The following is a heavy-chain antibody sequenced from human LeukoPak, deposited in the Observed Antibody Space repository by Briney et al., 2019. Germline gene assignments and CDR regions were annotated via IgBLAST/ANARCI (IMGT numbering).Heavy chain of an antibody. D-gene: IGHD5/OR15-5a*01. CDR3: AREEFYDDVTLVHYYYYGMDV. CDR2: ISAYNGNT. V-gene: IGHV1-18*01. CDR1: GYTFTSYG. J-gene: IGHJ6*02. Sequence: ASVKVSCKASGYTFTSYGISWVRQAPGQGLEWMGWISAYNGNTNYAQKLQGRVTMTTDTSTSTAYMELRSLRSDDTAVYYCAREEFYDDVTLVHYYYYGMDVWGHGTTVTVSS.